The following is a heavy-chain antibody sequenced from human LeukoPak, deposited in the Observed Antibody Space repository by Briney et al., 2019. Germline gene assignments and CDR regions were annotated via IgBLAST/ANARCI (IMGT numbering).Heavy chain of an antibody. CDR1: GFTFSSYW. CDR3: ARDLGLFSKYQLPLGY. Sequence: GGSLRLSCAASGFTFSSYWMHWVRQAPGKGLVCVSRINTDGSSTSYADSVKGRFTISRDNAKNTLYLQMNSLRAEDTAVYYCARDLGLFSKYQLPLGYWGQGTLVTVSS. CDR2: INTDGSST. D-gene: IGHD2-2*01. J-gene: IGHJ4*02. V-gene: IGHV3-74*01.